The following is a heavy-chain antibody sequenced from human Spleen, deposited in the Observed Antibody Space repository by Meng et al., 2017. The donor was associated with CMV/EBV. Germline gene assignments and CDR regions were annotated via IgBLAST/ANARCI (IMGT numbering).Heavy chain of an antibody. CDR2: ISAYNGNT. CDR3: ARDMVRGVRGWFDP. V-gene: IGHV1-18*01. Sequence: KASGYTFTSYGISWLRQAPGQGLEWMGWISAYNGNTNYAQKLQGRVTMTTDTSTSTAYMELRSLRSDDTAVYYCARDMVRGVRGWFDPWGQGTLVTVSS. CDR1: GYTFTSYG. D-gene: IGHD3-10*01. J-gene: IGHJ5*02.